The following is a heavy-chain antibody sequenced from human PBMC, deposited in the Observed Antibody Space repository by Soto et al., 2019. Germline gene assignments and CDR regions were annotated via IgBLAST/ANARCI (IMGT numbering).Heavy chain of an antibody. Sequence: QVQLVESGGGVVQPGRSLRLSCAASGFTFSSYGMQWVRQAPDKGLEWVAVIWYDGSNKYYADSVKGRFTISRDNSKNTRYLQMNSRRAEDTAVYYCASEYCSGGRCYYYGMGVWGQGTTVTVSS. D-gene: IGHD2-15*01. V-gene: IGHV3-33*01. J-gene: IGHJ6*02. CDR2: IWYDGSNK. CDR1: GFTFSSYG. CDR3: ASEYCSGGRCYYYGMGV.